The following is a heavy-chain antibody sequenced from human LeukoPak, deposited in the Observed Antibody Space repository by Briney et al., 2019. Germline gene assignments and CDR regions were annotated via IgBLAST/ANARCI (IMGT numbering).Heavy chain of an antibody. D-gene: IGHD2-15*01. CDR2: ISSSSSYI. CDR3: AKDRERYCSGGSCYSFDY. J-gene: IGHJ4*02. CDR1: GFTFSGYS. V-gene: IGHV3-21*04. Sequence: GVSLRLSCAASGFTFSGYSMNWVRQAPGKGLEWVSSISSSSSYIYYADSVKGRFTISRDNSKNTLYLQMNSLRAEDTAVYYCAKDRERYCSGGSCYSFDYWGQGTLVTVSS.